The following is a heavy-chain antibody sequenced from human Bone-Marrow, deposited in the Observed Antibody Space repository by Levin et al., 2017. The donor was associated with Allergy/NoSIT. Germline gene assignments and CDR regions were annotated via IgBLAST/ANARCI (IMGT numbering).Heavy chain of an antibody. CDR3: ARDVGDYTNYVAY. D-gene: IGHD4-11*01. CDR2: IQQHGSES. J-gene: IGHJ4*02. Sequence: PGESLKISCAASGFTFRNYWMSWVRQAPGRGLEWLANIQQHGSESYYVDSVKGRFTISRDNAKNSLYLQMNSLRAEDTAVYYCARDVGDYTNYVAYWGQGALVTVSS. CDR1: GFTFRNYW. V-gene: IGHV3-7*01.